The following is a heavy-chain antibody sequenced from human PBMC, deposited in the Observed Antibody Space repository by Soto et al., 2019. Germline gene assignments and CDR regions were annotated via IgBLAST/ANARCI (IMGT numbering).Heavy chain of an antibody. CDR2: ISTYNGNT. D-gene: IGHD3-3*01. CDR1: GYTFTSYG. CDR3: ASRDFWSGYYMADYYYGMDV. Sequence: GGLVKVSCKASGYTFTSYGISWVRQAPGQGLEWMGWISTYNGNTNYAQKLQGRVTMTTDTSTSTAYMELRSLRSDDTAVYYCASRDFWSGYYMADYYYGMDVWGQGTTVTVSS. J-gene: IGHJ6*02. V-gene: IGHV1-18*01.